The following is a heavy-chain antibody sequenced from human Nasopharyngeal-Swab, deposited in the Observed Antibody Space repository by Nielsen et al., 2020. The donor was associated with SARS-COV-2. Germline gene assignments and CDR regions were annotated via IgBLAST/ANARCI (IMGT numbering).Heavy chain of an antibody. J-gene: IGHJ5*02. Sequence: WIRQPPGKGLEWIGYIFDSGSAYFNPSLKSRLTISEDTSKNQFSPKLDSVSAADTAVYYCATHQGTWELRRNWFDPWGQGTLVTVSS. CDR2: IFDSGSA. D-gene: IGHD1-26*01. V-gene: IGHV4-30-4*01. CDR3: ATHQGTWELRRNWFDP.